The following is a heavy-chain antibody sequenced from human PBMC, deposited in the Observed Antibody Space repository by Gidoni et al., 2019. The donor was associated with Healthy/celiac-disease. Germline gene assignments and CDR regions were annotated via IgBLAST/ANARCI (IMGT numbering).Heavy chain of an antibody. D-gene: IGHD5-18*01. CDR3: ARDLTAMCLFDY. Sequence: QLQLVGSGGGVVQPGRYLRLPCAASGFTFSSYARHWVRQAPGQGRGLGAVISYDVSNKYYADSVKGRFTISRDNSKNPLYLQMNSLRAEDTAVYYCARDLTAMCLFDYWGQGTLVTVSS. CDR1: GFTFSSYA. J-gene: IGHJ4*02. CDR2: ISYDVSNK. V-gene: IGHV3-30-3*01.